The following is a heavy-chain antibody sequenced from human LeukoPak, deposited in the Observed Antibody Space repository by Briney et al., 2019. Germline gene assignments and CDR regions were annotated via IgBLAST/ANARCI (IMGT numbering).Heavy chain of an antibody. D-gene: IGHD3-22*01. CDR3: ARGRYYYDSSGYYYGAFDI. CDR2: INRSGST. Sequence: SETPSLTCAVYGESFSGYYWSWIRQPPGKGLEWIGEINRSGSTNYNPSLKSRVTISVDTSKNQFSLKLSSVTAADTAVYYCARGRYYYDSSGYYYGAFDIWGQGTMVTVSS. J-gene: IGHJ3*02. V-gene: IGHV4-34*01. CDR1: GESFSGYY.